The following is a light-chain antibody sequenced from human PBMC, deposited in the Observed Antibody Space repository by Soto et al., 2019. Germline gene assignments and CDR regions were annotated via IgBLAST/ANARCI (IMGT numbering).Light chain of an antibody. Sequence: EIVLTQSPATLSFSPGERATLSCRSSQSVSTYLAWYQQTPGQAPRLLISDASNRATGIPARFSGSGSGTDFTLTIRSLEPEDFAVYYCHQRQYWPPITFGQGTRREIK. CDR1: QSVSTY. J-gene: IGKJ5*01. CDR3: HQRQYWPPIT. V-gene: IGKV3-11*01. CDR2: DAS.